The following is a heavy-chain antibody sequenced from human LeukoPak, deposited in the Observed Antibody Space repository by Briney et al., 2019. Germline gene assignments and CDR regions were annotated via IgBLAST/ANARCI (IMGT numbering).Heavy chain of an antibody. CDR3: ARVHLRTVAGTGVEDAFDI. J-gene: IGHJ3*02. D-gene: IGHD6-19*01. CDR2: INWNGGST. Sequence: GGSLRLSCAVSRFTFDDYGMSWVRQAPGKGLEWVSGINWNGGSTGYADSVKGRFTISRDNAKNSLYLQMNSLRAEDTALYYCARVHLRTVAGTGVEDAFDIWGQGTMVIVSS. CDR1: RFTFDDYG. V-gene: IGHV3-20*04.